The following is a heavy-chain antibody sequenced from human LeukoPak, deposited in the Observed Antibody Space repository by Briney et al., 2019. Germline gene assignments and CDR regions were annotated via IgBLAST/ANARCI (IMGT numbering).Heavy chain of an antibody. CDR2: INPNSGGT. CDR3: ARPSYSSGGRGQIDY. Sequence: GASVKVSCKASGYTFTGYYMHWVRQAPGQGLEWMGWINPNSGGTNYAQKFQGRVTMTRDTSISTAYMELSRLRSDDTAVYYCARPSYSSGGRGQIDYWGQGTLVTVSS. J-gene: IGHJ4*02. CDR1: GYTFTGYY. V-gene: IGHV1-2*02. D-gene: IGHD6-19*01.